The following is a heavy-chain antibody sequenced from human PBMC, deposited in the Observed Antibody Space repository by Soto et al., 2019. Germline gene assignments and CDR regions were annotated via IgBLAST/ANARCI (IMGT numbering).Heavy chain of an antibody. V-gene: IGHV3-23*01. D-gene: IGHD2-2*01. CDR1: GFTFRSYA. CDR3: AKGSVASRPYYFDH. CDR2: ITNSGDDT. J-gene: IGHJ4*02. Sequence: EVQLLESGGDLVQPGESLRLSCAASGFTFRSYAMAWVRQAPGKGLEWVSAITNSGDDTWYADSVKGRFTISRDNSMNTLYMQTNSLRVEDTAIYYCAKGSVASRPYYFDHWGQGTLVTVSS.